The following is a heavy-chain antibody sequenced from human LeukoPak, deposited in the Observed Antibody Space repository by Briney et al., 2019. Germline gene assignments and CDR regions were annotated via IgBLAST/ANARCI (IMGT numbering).Heavy chain of an antibody. Sequence: SETLSLTCTVSGGSISSNYWSWIRQPPGKGLEWIGYVYYSGSTNYNPSLKSRDTISVVTSKNQFSLKLTSVTAADTAVYYCARGGYYTDVWGKGTTVTVSS. CDR2: VYYSGST. CDR1: GGSISSNY. CDR3: ARGGYYTDV. J-gene: IGHJ6*03. V-gene: IGHV4-59*01.